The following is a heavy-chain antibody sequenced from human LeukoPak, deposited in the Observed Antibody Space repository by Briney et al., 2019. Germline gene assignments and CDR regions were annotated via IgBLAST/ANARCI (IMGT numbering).Heavy chain of an antibody. D-gene: IGHD1-26*01. CDR1: GFTFSSYW. Sequence: GGSLRLSCAASGFTFSSYWMHWVRQAPGKGLVWVSRINSDESSTTYADSVKGRFTISRDNAKNTLYLQMNSLGAEDTAVYYCARVKGELNFDYWGQGTLVTVSS. CDR3: ARVKGELNFDY. J-gene: IGHJ4*02. CDR2: INSDESST. V-gene: IGHV3-74*01.